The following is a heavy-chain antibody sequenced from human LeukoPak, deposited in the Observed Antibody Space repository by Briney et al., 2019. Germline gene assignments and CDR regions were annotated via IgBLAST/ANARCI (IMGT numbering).Heavy chain of an antibody. J-gene: IGHJ6*03. CDR2: ISSSGSTI. CDR1: GFTFSSYE. D-gene: IGHD3-10*01. CDR3: ARGPYASGTYGRRGWVHYMDV. Sequence: GGSLRLSCAASGFTFSSYEMNWVRQAPGKGLEWVSYISSSGSTIYYADSVKGRFTISRDNAKNSLYLQMNSLRAEDTTVYYCARGPYASGTYGRRGWVHYMDVWGKGTTVTISS. V-gene: IGHV3-48*03.